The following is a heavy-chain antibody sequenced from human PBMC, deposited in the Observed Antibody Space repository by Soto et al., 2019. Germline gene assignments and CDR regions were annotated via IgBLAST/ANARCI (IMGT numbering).Heavy chain of an antibody. D-gene: IGHD3-10*01. CDR2: ISWNSGYI. J-gene: IGHJ6*02. CDR1: GFTFNDYA. Sequence: EVQLVESGGGLVQPGRSLRLSCAASGFTFNDYAMHWVRQPPGKGLEWVSGISWNSGYIGYADSVKGRFTISRDNAKNSLYLQMNSLRDEDTALYYCAKDNRYASGSVRATMDVWGQGTTVTVSS. CDR3: AKDNRYASGSVRATMDV. V-gene: IGHV3-9*01.